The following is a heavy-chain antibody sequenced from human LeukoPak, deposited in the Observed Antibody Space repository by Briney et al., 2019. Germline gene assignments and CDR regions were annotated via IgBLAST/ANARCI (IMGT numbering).Heavy chain of an antibody. Sequence: ASVKVSYKASGYTFTSYAMHWVRQAPGQRLEWMGWINAGNGNTKYSQKFQGRVIITRDTSASTAYMELSSLRSEDTAVYYCQAVLGSTTGYFQHWGQGTLVTVSS. J-gene: IGHJ1*01. CDR1: GYTFTSYA. CDR3: QAVLGSTTGYFQH. D-gene: IGHD4-17*01. CDR2: INAGNGNT. V-gene: IGHV1-3*01.